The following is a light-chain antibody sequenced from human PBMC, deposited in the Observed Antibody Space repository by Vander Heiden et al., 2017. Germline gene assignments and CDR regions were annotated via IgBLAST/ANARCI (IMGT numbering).Light chain of an antibody. J-gene: IGKJ2*01. CDR1: QSVNNY. V-gene: IGKV1-39*01. CDR2: VAS. CDR3: QQMYSTPYT. Sequence: DSEVTQSPSSLSASGGDPATITCRESQSVNNYLNWYQKKPGRAPKLLIYVASNLQSGVPSRFSGSGSGTDFTLTISRLQPEDFATYYCQQMYSTPYTFGQGTKLETK.